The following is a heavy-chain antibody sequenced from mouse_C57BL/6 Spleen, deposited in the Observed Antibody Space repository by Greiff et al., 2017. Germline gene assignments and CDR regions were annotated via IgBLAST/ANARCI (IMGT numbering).Heavy chain of an antibody. V-gene: IGHV1-59*01. Sequence: QVQLQQPGAELVRPGASVKLSCKASGYTFTSYWMHWVKQRPGQGLEWIGVIDPTDSYTNYNQKFKGKATLTVDTSSSTAYMQLSSLTSEDSAFDFCAREGVTSRNYWGQGTTLTVSA. CDR3: AREGVTSRNY. CDR1: GYTFTSYW. J-gene: IGHJ2*01. D-gene: IGHD2-3*01. CDR2: IDPTDSYT.